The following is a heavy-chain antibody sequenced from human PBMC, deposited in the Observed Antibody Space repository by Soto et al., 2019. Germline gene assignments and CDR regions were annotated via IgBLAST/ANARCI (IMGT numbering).Heavy chain of an antibody. V-gene: IGHV3-9*01. J-gene: IGHJ4*02. CDR3: ARDTDSDTWNDPFDY. D-gene: IGHD1-1*01. CDR1: GFIFEDFA. CDR2: ISWNSGST. Sequence: DVQLVESGGGLVQPGRSLRLSCAASGFIFEDFAMHWVRQAPGKGLEWVSGISWNSGSTDYAASVKGRFIISRDNARNSLYLQMNSLRPEDTALYYCARDTDSDTWNDPFDYWGQGALVIVS.